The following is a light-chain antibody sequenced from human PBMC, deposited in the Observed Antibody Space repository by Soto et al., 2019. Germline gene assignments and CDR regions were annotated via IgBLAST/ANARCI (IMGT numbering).Light chain of an antibody. J-gene: IGKJ1*01. CDR2: GAS. CDR3: QQYNNWLQT. CDR1: QSVSSN. Sequence: IVMMQSPATLSVSPGERATLSCRASQSVSSNLAWYQQKPGQSPRLLIYGASTRATGIPARFSGSGSGTEFTLTISSLQSEDFAVYYCQQYNNWLQTFGQGTKVDIK. V-gene: IGKV3-15*01.